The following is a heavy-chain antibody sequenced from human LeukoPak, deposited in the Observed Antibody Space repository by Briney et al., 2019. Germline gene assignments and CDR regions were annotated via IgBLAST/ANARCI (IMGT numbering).Heavy chain of an antibody. CDR3: ARGYSSGWYRGWFDP. D-gene: IGHD6-19*01. Sequence: SETLSPTCTVSGGSISSYYWSWIRQPPGKGLEWIGHIHYNGNTNYNPSLKSGVTISVDTSKNQFSLKLSSVTAADTAVYYCARGYSSGWYRGWFDPWGQGTLVIVSS. CDR2: IHYNGNT. J-gene: IGHJ5*02. V-gene: IGHV4-59*01. CDR1: GGSISSYY.